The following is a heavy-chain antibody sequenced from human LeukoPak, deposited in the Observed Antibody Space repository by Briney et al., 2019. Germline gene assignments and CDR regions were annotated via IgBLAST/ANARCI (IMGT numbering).Heavy chain of an antibody. V-gene: IGHV1-46*01. CDR2: INPSGGST. Sequence: GASVKVSCKASGYTFTNYYMHWVRQAPGQGLEWMGIINPSGGSTGYAQKFQGRVAMTRDASTSTVYMELSSLRSEDTAVYYCASHSSSWYGAHFDYWGQGTLVTVSS. CDR3: ASHSSSWYGAHFDY. J-gene: IGHJ4*02. CDR1: GYTFTNYY. D-gene: IGHD6-13*01.